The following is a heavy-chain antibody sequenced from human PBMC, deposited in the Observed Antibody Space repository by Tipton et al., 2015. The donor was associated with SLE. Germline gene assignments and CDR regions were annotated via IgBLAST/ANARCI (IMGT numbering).Heavy chain of an antibody. D-gene: IGHD5-18*01. J-gene: IGHJ6*02. CDR1: GDSVSSNSAA. CDR3: VRGLRDTVGMDV. Sequence: GLVKPSQTLSLTCAISGDSVSSNSAAWGWIRQSPSRGLEWLGRTYYRSKRYYDYAVSVKSRISINPDTSKNQFSLQLNSVTPEDTAVYYCVRGLRDTVGMDVWGQGTTVTVSS. CDR2: TYYRSKRYY. V-gene: IGHV6-1*01.